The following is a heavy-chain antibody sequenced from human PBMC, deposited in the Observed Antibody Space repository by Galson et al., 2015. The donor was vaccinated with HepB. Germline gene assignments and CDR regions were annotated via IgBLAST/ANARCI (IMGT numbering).Heavy chain of an antibody. Sequence: SLRLSCAASGFNFKIYSMSWVRQAPGKGLEWVSSISSAGSFIYYADSVKGRFTISRDNAKNSLYLQMNSLRAEDAAVYYCARVGEILPSSQLDYWGQGTLVTVSS. CDR1: GFNFKIYS. CDR3: ARVGEILPSSQLDY. D-gene: IGHD3-10*01. CDR2: ISSAGSFI. V-gene: IGHV3-21*01. J-gene: IGHJ4*02.